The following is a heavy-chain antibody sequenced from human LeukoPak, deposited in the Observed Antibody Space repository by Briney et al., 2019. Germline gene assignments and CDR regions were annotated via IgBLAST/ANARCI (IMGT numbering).Heavy chain of an antibody. CDR1: GFTFSSYA. J-gene: IGHJ4*02. V-gene: IGHV3-30-3*01. CDR3: ARPGGDY. CDR2: ISYDGSNK. Sequence: GGSLRLSCAASGFTFSSYAMHWVRQAPGKGLEWVAVISYDGSNKYYADSVKGRFTISRDNSKNTLYLQMNSLRAEDTAVYYCARPGGDYWGQGTLVTVSS.